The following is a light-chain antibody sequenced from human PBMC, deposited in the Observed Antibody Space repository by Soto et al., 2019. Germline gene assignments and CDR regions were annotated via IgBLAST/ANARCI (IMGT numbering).Light chain of an antibody. Sequence: DIQMTQSPTSLSASVGDRVTITCRASQGIRNFVAWYQQKPGQAPKLLIYAASTLQSGVPPRFSGSGSGTDFTLTINSLQPEDVATYSCQKYSSVPVFGPGTKVEIK. J-gene: IGKJ3*01. CDR1: QGIRNF. CDR2: AAS. CDR3: QKYSSVPV. V-gene: IGKV1-27*01.